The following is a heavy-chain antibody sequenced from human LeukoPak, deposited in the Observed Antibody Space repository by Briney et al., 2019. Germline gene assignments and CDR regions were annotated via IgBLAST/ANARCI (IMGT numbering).Heavy chain of an antibody. V-gene: IGHV4-59*08. Sequence: SSETLSLTCSVSGTSISGDYWSWIRQPPGKGLEWIGYVYFTGNTNYNPSLKSRVTISMDTSKNQISLTVTSVTAADTAVYYCARHPFSSPFDFWGQGALVAVSS. CDR2: VYFTGNT. J-gene: IGHJ5*01. CDR3: ARHPFSSPFDF. CDR1: GTSISGDY.